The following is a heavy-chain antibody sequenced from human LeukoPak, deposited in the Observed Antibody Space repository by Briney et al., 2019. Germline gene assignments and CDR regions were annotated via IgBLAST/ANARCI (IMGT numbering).Heavy chain of an antibody. J-gene: IGHJ3*02. V-gene: IGHV3-21*01. D-gene: IGHD2-15*01. CDR3: ARDGASRQKYCSGGSCPYAFDI. CDR1: GFTFSSYS. Sequence: GGSLRLSCAASGFTFSSYSMNWVRQAPGKGLEWVSSISSSSSYIYYADSVKGRFTISRANAKNSLYLQMNSLRAEDTAVYYCARDGASRQKYCSGGSCPYAFDIWGQGTMVTVSS. CDR2: ISSSSSYI.